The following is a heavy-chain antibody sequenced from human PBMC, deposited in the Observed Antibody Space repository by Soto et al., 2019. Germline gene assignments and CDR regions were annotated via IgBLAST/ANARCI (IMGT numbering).Heavy chain of an antibody. J-gene: IGHJ6*02. CDR2: IYYSGST. Sequence: PYANRSLSNTLAGGSIRSDDRSCIGQPPRKGLEWIGYIYYSGSTNYNPSLKSRVTISVDTSKNQFSLKLSSVTAADTAVYYCARVSVAGYSYYGMDVWGQGTTV. CDR3: ARVSVAGYSYYGMDV. V-gene: IGHV4-59*01. CDR1: GGSIRSDD. D-gene: IGHD6-19*01.